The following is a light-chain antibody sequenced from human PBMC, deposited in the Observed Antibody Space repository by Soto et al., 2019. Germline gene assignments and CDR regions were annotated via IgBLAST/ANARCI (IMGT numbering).Light chain of an antibody. V-gene: IGKV3-20*01. CDR2: GAS. CDR3: QQYGTLWT. Sequence: IVLTQSPGTLSLSPGERATLSCRASQSVRSSYLAWYQLRPDQAPRLLIHGASSRASGIPDRFNGSGSGTDFTLTITRLEPEDFAVYYCQQYGTLWTFGQGTKVENK. J-gene: IGKJ1*01. CDR1: QSVRSSY.